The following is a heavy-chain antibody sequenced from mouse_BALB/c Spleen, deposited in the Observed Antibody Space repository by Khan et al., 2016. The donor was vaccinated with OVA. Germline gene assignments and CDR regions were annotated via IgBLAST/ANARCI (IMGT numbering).Heavy chain of an antibody. CDR1: GYTFSSSW. J-gene: IGHJ3*01. CDR3: AGYFGSRFAY. V-gene: IGHV1-80*01. Sequence: QVQLQQSGAELVRPGSSVKISCKASGYTFSSSWMNWVKQRPGQGLEWIGQIFPGNDDADYNGKFKGKATLTADKSSRTAYMQLTSLTSDDSAVYFCAGYFGSRFAYWGQGTLVTVSA. D-gene: IGHD1-1*01. CDR2: IFPGNDDA.